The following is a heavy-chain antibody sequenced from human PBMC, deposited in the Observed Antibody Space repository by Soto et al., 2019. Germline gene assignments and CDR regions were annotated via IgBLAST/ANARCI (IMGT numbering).Heavy chain of an antibody. V-gene: IGHV6-1*01. CDR3: ARGSWDDVSGYYYMDV. CDR1: GDSVSSNSAG. D-gene: IGHD1-1*01. J-gene: IGHJ6*03. Sequence: PSQTLSLTCAISGDSVSSNSAGWNWVRQTPSRGLEWLGRTYYKSRWFNNYAVSVKSRITINPDTSQNQFSLHLDSVTPEDTAVYFCARGSWDDVSGYYYMDVWGKGTTVTVSS. CDR2: TYYKSRWFN.